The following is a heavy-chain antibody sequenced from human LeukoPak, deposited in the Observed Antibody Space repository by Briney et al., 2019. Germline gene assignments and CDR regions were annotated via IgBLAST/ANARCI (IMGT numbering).Heavy chain of an antibody. J-gene: IGHJ5*02. Sequence: WASVKVSCKASGYTFTSYGISWVRQAPGQGLEWMGWISAYNGNTNYAQKLQGRVTMTTDTSTSTAYMELSSLRSEDTAVYYCARDSVTSNWFDPWGQGTLVTVSS. D-gene: IGHD2-2*01. CDR3: ARDSVTSNWFDP. V-gene: IGHV1-18*01. CDR2: ISAYNGNT. CDR1: GYTFTSYG.